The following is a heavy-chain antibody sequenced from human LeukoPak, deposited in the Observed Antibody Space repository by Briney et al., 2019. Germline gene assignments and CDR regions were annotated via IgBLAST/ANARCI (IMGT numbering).Heavy chain of an antibody. Sequence: PSETLSLTCTVSGYSISSGYYWGWIRQPPGKGLEWIGSIYYSGSTYYNPSLKSRVTISVDTSKNQFSLKLSSVTAADTAVYYCARSLSWPFDYWGQGTLVTVSS. D-gene: IGHD6-13*01. V-gene: IGHV4-38-2*02. CDR1: GYSISSGYY. CDR2: IYYSGST. CDR3: ARSLSWPFDY. J-gene: IGHJ4*02.